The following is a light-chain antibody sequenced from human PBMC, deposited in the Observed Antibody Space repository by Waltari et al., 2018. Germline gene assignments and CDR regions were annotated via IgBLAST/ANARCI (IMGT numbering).Light chain of an antibody. Sequence: AIQMTQSPSSLSASVGDRVTLTCRASQVIETDLGWYQQKPGKAPNLLIHSASTLQGGVPSRFSGSVSGTDFTLTINGLQPEDFATYYCLQDYDYPLIFGGGTKVEIK. J-gene: IGKJ4*01. CDR3: LQDYDYPLI. CDR1: QVIETD. CDR2: SAS. V-gene: IGKV1-6*01.